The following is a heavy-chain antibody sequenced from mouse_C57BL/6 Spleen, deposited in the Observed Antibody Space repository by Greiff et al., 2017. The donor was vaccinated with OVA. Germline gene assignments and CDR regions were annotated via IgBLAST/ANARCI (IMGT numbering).Heavy chain of an antibody. Sequence: EVKLMESGGGLVKPGGSLKLSCAASGFTFSDYGMHWVRQAPGKGLEWVAYISSGSSTIYYADTVKGRFTISRDNAKNTLFLQMTSLRSEDTAMYYCARERLPLSPGAYWGQGTLVTVSA. CDR1: GFTFSDYG. J-gene: IGHJ3*01. D-gene: IGHD3-2*02. V-gene: IGHV5-17*01. CDR2: ISSGSSTI. CDR3: ARERLPLSPGAY.